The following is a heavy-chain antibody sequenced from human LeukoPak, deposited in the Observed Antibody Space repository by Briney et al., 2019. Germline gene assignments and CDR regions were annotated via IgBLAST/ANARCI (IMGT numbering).Heavy chain of an antibody. D-gene: IGHD2-8*01. CDR1: GYTLTELS. Sequence: GASVKVSCKVSGYTLTELSMHWVRQAPGKGLEWMGGFDPEDGETIYAQKFQGRVTMTEDTSTDTAYMELSSLRSEDTAVYYCATFFPNGYCTSGVCRKTNWFDPWGQGTLVTVSS. V-gene: IGHV1-24*01. CDR3: ATFFPNGYCTSGVCRKTNWFDP. CDR2: FDPEDGET. J-gene: IGHJ5*02.